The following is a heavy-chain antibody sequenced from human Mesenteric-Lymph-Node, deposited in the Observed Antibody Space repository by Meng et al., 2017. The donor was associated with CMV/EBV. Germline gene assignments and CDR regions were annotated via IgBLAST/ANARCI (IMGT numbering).Heavy chain of an antibody. J-gene: IGHJ6*02. Sequence: GGSLRLSCAASGFTFSSCWMNWVRQAPGKGMEWVANINQDGSAKYYVDSVKGRFTISRDNAKNSLYMQMNSLRVEDTAVYYCARWNDFSSGGPRSYGFDVWGQGTTVTVSS. CDR2: INQDGSAK. CDR1: GFTFSSCW. D-gene: IGHD1-1*01. CDR3: ARWNDFSSGGPRSYGFDV. V-gene: IGHV3-7*01.